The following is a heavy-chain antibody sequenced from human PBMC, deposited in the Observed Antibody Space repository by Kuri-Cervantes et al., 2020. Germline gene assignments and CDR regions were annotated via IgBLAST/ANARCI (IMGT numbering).Heavy chain of an antibody. CDR2: IYYSGST. J-gene: IGHJ4*02. D-gene: IGHD6-19*01. CDR1: GGSISSSSYY. V-gene: IGHV4-39*01. Sequence: SETLSLTCTVSGGSISSSSYYWGWIRQPPGKGLEWIGSIYYSGSTYYNPSLKSRVTISVDTSKNQFSLKLSSVTAADTAVYYCARGAADKWLAPDYWGQGTLVTVSS. CDR3: ARGAADKWLAPDY.